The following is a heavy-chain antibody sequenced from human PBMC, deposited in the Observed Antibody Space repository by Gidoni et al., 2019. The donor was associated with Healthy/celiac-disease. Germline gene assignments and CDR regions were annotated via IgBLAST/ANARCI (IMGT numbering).Heavy chain of an antibody. Sequence: QLQLVQSGAEVKKPGSSVKVSCMASGGTFSSYAISWVRQAPGQGLEWMGGSIPIFGTANYSQKSHGRVRISGDESTRTAYMELSNLRSEDKAVYYCAKNRYSSYGDTEAGMDVWGQGTTVTVSS. CDR1: GGTFSSYA. J-gene: IGHJ6*02. CDR3: AKNRYSSYGDTEAGMDV. D-gene: IGHD4-17*01. V-gene: IGHV1-69*01. CDR2: SIPIFGTA.